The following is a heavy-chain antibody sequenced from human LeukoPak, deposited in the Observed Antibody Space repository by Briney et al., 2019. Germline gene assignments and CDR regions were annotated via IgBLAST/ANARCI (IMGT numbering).Heavy chain of an antibody. CDR2: ISHSGST. CDR3: ARGEKGVLLWFGESLSSFDP. Sequence: PSETLSLTCTVSGYSISSGYYWGWIRQPPGKGLEWIGSISHSGSTYYNPSLKSRVTISVDTSKNQFSLKLSSVTAADTAVYYCARGEKGVLLWFGESLSSFDPWGQGTLVTVSS. D-gene: IGHD3-10*01. J-gene: IGHJ5*02. V-gene: IGHV4-38-2*02. CDR1: GYSISSGYY.